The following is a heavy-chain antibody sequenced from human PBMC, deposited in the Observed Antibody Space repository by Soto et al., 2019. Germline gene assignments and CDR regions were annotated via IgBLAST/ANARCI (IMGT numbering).Heavy chain of an antibody. J-gene: IGHJ4*02. Sequence: EVQLLESGGGLVQPGGSLRLSCAASGFTFSSYAMSWVRQAPGKGLEWVSAISGSGGSTYYADSVKGLFTISRDNSKNTLYLQMNSLRAEDTAVYYCAKYDYGDYGRAESFDYWGQGTLVTVSS. D-gene: IGHD4-17*01. CDR2: ISGSGGST. CDR3: AKYDYGDYGRAESFDY. CDR1: GFTFSSYA. V-gene: IGHV3-23*01.